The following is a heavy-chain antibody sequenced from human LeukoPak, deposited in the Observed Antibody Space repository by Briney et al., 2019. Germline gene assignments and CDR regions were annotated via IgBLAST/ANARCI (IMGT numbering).Heavy chain of an antibody. CDR3: ARHAFSPYGAGKY. CDR2: ISYSGST. Sequence: SETLSLTCTVSRGSINSSNDYWGWIRQSPEKGLEWIGCISYSGSTYYNPSLQSRVTISVDTSKSQFSLTLSPVTAADTAVFYCARHAFSPYGAGKYWGQGTPVTVSS. V-gene: IGHV4-39*01. J-gene: IGHJ4*02. D-gene: IGHD3-10*01. CDR1: RGSINSSNDY.